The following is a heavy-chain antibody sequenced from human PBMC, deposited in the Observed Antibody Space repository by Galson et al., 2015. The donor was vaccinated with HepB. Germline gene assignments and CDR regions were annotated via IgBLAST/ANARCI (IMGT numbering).Heavy chain of an antibody. D-gene: IGHD3-3*01. CDR1: GFTFSSYS. J-gene: IGHJ4*02. CDR2: ISSSSSYI. CDR3: AREVYDFWSGYYATRYYFDY. Sequence: SLRLSCAASGFTFSSYSMNWVRQAPGKGLEWVSSISSSSSYIYYADSVKGRFTISRDNAKNSLYLQMNSLRAEDTAVYYCAREVYDFWSGYYATRYYFDYWGQGTLVTVSS. V-gene: IGHV3-21*01.